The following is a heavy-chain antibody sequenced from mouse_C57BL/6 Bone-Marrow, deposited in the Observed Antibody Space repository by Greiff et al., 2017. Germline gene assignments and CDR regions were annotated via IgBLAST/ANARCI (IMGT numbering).Heavy chain of an antibody. J-gene: IGHJ4*01. V-gene: IGHV1-39*01. CDR3: AREGYDSNYYAMDY. Sequence: VQLKQSGPELVKPGASVKISCKASGYSFTDYNMNWVKQSNGKSLEWIGVINPNYGTTSYNQKFKGKATLTVDQSSSTDYMQLNSLTSEDSAVYYCAREGYDSNYYAMDYWGQGTSVTVSS. D-gene: IGHD2-5*01. CDR1: GYSFTDYN. CDR2: INPNYGTT.